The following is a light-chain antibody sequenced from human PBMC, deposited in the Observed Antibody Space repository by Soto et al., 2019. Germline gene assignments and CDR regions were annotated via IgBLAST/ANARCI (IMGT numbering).Light chain of an antibody. Sequence: EIVLTQSPGTLSLSPGERATLSCRASQSISSSYLAWYQQKPGQAPTLLIYATSSRAIAIPDRFTGSGSGTDFTLTTSRLEPQDFAVYYCHQRASSHWTFGQGTKVEIK. J-gene: IGKJ1*01. CDR2: ATS. CDR1: QSISSSY. CDR3: HQRASSHWT. V-gene: IGKV3-20*01.